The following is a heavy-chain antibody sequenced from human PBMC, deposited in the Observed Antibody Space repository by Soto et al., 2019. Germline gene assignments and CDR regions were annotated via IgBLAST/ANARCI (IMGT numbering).Heavy chain of an antibody. J-gene: IGHJ4*02. D-gene: IGHD2-15*01. CDR1: GFTFSSDG. V-gene: IGHV3-30*03. CDR2: ISYDGSNK. Sequence: QVQLVESGGGVVQPGRSLRLSCAASGFTFSSDGMHWFRQAPGKGLEWVAAISYDGSNKYYADSVKCRFTISRDNSKNPLYLQMNSLRAEDTAVYYCATGCSGGSCLDYWGQGTLVTVSS. CDR3: ATGCSGGSCLDY.